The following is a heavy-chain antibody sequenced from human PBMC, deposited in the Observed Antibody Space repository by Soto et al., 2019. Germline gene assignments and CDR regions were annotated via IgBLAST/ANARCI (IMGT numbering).Heavy chain of an antibody. CDR2: ISYDGSNK. CDR1: GFTFSSYA. CDR3: ARDFGIAVAGTDH. Sequence: GGSLRLSCAASGFTFSSYAMHWVRQAPGKGLEWVAVISYDGSNKYYADSVKGRFTISRDNSKNTLYLQMNSLRAEDTAVYYCARDFGIAVAGTDHWGQGTLVTVSS. V-gene: IGHV3-30-3*01. D-gene: IGHD6-19*01. J-gene: IGHJ4*02.